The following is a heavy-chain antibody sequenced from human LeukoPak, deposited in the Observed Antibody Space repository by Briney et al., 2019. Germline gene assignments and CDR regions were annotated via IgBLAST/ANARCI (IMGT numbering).Heavy chain of an antibody. CDR3: ARGRVRFWSGYYTPGGIGYMDV. J-gene: IGHJ6*03. Sequence: PSETLSLTCAVYGGSFSGYYWSWIRQPPGKGLEWIGEINHSGSTNYNPSLKSRVTISVDTSKNQFSLKLSSVTAADTAVYYCARGRVRFWSGYYTPGGIGYMDVWGKGTTVTVSS. CDR1: GGSFSGYY. CDR2: INHSGST. D-gene: IGHD3-3*01. V-gene: IGHV4-34*01.